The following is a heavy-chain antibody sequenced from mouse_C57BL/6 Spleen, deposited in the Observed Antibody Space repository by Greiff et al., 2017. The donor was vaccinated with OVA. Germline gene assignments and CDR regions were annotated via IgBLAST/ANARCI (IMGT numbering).Heavy chain of an antibody. J-gene: IGHJ3*01. CDR2: IRNKANGYTT. Sequence: EVKLMESGGGLVQPGGSLSLSCAASGFTFTDYYMSWVRQPPGKALEWLGFIRNKANGYTTEYSASVKGRFTISRDNSQSILYLQMNALRAEDSATYYCASYDYARTVFAYWGQGTLVTVSA. CDR1: GFTFTDYY. CDR3: ASYDYARTVFAY. V-gene: IGHV7-3*01. D-gene: IGHD2-4*01.